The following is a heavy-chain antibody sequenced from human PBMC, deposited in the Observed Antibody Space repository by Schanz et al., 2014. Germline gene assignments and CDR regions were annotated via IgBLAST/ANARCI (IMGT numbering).Heavy chain of an antibody. CDR3: ARDSRPNYDFLTAYYSIDY. CDR1: GFTLSSYA. J-gene: IGHJ4*02. V-gene: IGHV3-33*08. D-gene: IGHD3-9*01. Sequence: QVQLVESGGGFVQPGRSLRLSCAAYGFTLSSYAMHWVRQAPGKGLEWVAVIWNNGVTKYYADSVRGRFTISRDNAKNTLYLQMNSLRAEDTAVYYCARDSRPNYDFLTAYYSIDYWGQGTLVTVSS. CDR2: IWNNGVTK.